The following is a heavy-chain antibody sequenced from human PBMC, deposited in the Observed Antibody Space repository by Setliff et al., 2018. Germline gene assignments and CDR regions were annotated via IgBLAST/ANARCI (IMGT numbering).Heavy chain of an antibody. Sequence: VASVKVSCKASGGTFRTDGFSWVRQAPGQGLEWMGRIIPVFRTANHAQKFRGRVTITADEVARTAYMELSTLRSEDTAVYYCARDTRDKYDSSGYYLSLDSWGQGSLVTVSS. V-gene: IGHV1-69*13. CDR2: IIPVFRTA. J-gene: IGHJ4*02. CDR3: ARDTRDKYDSSGYYLSLDS. CDR1: GGTFRTDG. D-gene: IGHD3-22*01.